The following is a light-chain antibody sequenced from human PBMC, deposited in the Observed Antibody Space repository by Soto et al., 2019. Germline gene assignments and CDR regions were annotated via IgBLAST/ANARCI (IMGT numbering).Light chain of an antibody. CDR2: DAS. Sequence: EIVMTQSPATLSVSPGERATLSCRASQSISNNLAWYQQKPGQAPKLLIYDASTRATGIPDRFTGSGSGRECTLTISSLQSEDFALYYCHQHTTWPRTFGQGTKREIK. V-gene: IGKV3-15*01. J-gene: IGKJ2*01. CDR1: QSISNN. CDR3: HQHTTWPRT.